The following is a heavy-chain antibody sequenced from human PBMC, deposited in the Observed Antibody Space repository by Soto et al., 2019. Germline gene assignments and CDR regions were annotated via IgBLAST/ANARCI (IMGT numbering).Heavy chain of an antibody. CDR3: ARHIDPSYYGVDV. CDR2: IYYSGIM. CDR1: GASINNYY. D-gene: IGHD3-9*01. V-gene: IGHV4-59*08. Sequence: QVQLQESGPGLVKPSETLLLTCSVSGASINNYYWSWIRQPPGKGLEWIGYIYYSGIMNYNPSLKSRVTMSVDTSKNQFSLKVSSVTAADTAVYHCARHIDPSYYGVDVWGQGTTVTVSS. J-gene: IGHJ6*02.